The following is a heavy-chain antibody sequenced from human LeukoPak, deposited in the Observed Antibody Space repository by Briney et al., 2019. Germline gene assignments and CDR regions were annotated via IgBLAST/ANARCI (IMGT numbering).Heavy chain of an antibody. V-gene: IGHV3-7*01. CDR1: GFTFSSYA. CDR2: IKQDGSEK. Sequence: HPGGSLRLSCAASGFTFSSYAMHWVRQAPGKGLEWVANIKQDGSEKYYVDSVKGRFTISRDNAKNSLYLQMNSLRAEDTAVYYCARDKIVGATHFDYWGQGTLVTVSS. CDR3: ARDKIVGATHFDY. D-gene: IGHD1-26*01. J-gene: IGHJ4*02.